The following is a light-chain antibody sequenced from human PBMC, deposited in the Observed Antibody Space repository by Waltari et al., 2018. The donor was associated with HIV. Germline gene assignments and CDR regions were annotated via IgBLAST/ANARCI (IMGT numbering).Light chain of an antibody. CDR1: QDISSY. CDR2: DAS. CDR3: QQYDNVPVT. J-gene: IGKJ3*01. Sequence: DIQLTQSPSSLSASVGDRVTITCQASQDISSYLNWYQQKPGKAPKLLIYDASDLETRVPSRFSGSGSGTDFTFTISSLQPADIATYYCQQYDNVPVTFGPGTKVEIK. V-gene: IGKV1-33*01.